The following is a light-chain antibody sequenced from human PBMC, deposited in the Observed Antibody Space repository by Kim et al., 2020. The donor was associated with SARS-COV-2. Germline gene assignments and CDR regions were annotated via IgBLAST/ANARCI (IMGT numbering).Light chain of an antibody. CDR3: TSFTSSITWV. CDR1: SSDVGGYNY. Sequence: GQSITISCTGTSSDVGGYNYVSWYQQFPGKAPKLMIYDVSRRPSGVSNRFSGSKSGNTASLTISGLQVEDEADYYCTSFTSSITWVFGGGTQLTVL. J-gene: IGLJ3*02. CDR2: DVS. V-gene: IGLV2-14*04.